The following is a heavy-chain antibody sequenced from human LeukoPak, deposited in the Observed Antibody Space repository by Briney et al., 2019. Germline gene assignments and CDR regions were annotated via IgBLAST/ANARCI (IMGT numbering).Heavy chain of an antibody. CDR1: GLTLSGYA. J-gene: IGHJ5*02. V-gene: IGHV3-21*01. D-gene: IGHD4-11*01. Sequence: PGGSLRLSCAASGLTLSGYAMNWVRQAPGKGLEWVSSITSSSSYIYYADSVKGRFTISRDNAKNSLSLQMNSLRVEDTAVYYCAGALGDYTHPFDPWGQGTLVTVSS. CDR2: ITSSSSYI. CDR3: AGALGDYTHPFDP.